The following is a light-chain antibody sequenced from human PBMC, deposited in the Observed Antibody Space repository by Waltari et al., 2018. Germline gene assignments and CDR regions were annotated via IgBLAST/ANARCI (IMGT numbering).Light chain of an antibody. CDR3: QQYGSSPPVYT. CDR1: QSVSSSY. Sequence: EIVLKQSQGTLSLSPGERATLSCRASQSVSSSYLAWYPQKPGQAPRHLIYGASSRATGIPDRFSGSGSGTDFTLTISRLEPEDFAVYYCQQYGSSPPVYTFGQGTKLEIK. V-gene: IGKV3-20*01. J-gene: IGKJ2*01. CDR2: GAS.